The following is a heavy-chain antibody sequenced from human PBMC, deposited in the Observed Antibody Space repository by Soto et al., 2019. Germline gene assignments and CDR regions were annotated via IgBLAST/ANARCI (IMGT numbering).Heavy chain of an antibody. CDR3: ARTLQRAAAGYYYYYGMDV. V-gene: IGHV1-18*01. D-gene: IGHD6-13*01. J-gene: IGHJ6*02. CDR1: GYTFTSYG. Sequence: ASVKVSCKASGYTFTSYGISWVRQAPGQGLEWMGWISAYNGNTNYAQKLQGRVTMTTDTSTSTAYMGLRSLRSDDTAVYYCARTLQRAAAGYYYYYGMDVWGQGTTVTVS. CDR2: ISAYNGNT.